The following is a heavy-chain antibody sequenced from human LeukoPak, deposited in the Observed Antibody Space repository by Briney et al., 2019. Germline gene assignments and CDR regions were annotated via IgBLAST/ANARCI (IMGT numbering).Heavy chain of an antibody. CDR2: IKQDGSEK. D-gene: IGHD3-22*01. CDR1: GFTFSTYW. Sequence: GGSLRLSCAASGFTFSTYWMSWVRQTPGKGLEWVANIKQDGSEKYYVDSVKGRFTISRDNAKNSLYLQMNSLRAEDTALYYCARDGHDSSGYYWDYWGQGTLVTVSS. V-gene: IGHV3-7*05. CDR3: ARDGHDSSGYYWDY. J-gene: IGHJ4*02.